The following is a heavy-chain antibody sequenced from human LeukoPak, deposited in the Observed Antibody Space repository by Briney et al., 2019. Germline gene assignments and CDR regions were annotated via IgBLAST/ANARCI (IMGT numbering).Heavy chain of an antibody. V-gene: IGHV3-33*01. CDR3: ARDGDCTNGVCSFDY. CDR2: IWYDGSNK. D-gene: IGHD2-8*01. Sequence: GGSLRLSCAASGFTFSSYGMHWVRQAPGKGLEWVAVIWYDGSNKYYADSVKGRFTISRENSKNTLYLQMNSLRADDTAVYYCARDGDCTNGVCSFDYWGQGTLVTVSS. J-gene: IGHJ4*02. CDR1: GFTFSSYG.